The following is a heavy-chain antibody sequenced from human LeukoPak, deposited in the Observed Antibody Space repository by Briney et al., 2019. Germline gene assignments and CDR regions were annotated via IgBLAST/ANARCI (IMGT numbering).Heavy chain of an antibody. V-gene: IGHV3-7*01. Sequence: GGSLRLSCAASGFTFSSYWMSWVRQAPGKGLEWVANINQDGSEKYFVDSVKGRFTISRDNAKNSLYLQMNSLRAEDTAVYYCARLYYYASGYYYMDVWGKGTTVTVSS. J-gene: IGHJ6*03. D-gene: IGHD3-10*01. CDR1: GFTFSSYW. CDR2: INQDGSEK. CDR3: ARLYYYASGYYYMDV.